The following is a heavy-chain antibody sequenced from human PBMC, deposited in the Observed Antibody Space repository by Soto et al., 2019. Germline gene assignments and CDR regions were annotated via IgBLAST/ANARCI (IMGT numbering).Heavy chain of an antibody. J-gene: IGHJ6*02. CDR2: MYYSGST. CDR1: GGSISSSSYY. V-gene: IGHV4-39*01. Sequence: QLQLQESGPGLVKPSETLSLTCTVSGGSISSSSYYWGWIRQPPGKGLEWIGSMYYSGSTYYNPSLKSRVTISVDTSKNQFSLKVSSVTAADTAVYYCARILTQPRWYGMDVWGQGTTVTVSS. CDR3: ARILTQPRWYGMDV. D-gene: IGHD5-18*01.